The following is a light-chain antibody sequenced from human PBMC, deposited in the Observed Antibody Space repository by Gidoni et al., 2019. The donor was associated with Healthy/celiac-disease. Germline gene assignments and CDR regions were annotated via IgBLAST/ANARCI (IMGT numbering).Light chain of an antibody. CDR1: QSISSW. J-gene: IGKJ1*01. CDR2: KAS. CDR3: QQYNSYLWT. Sequence: DIQMTQSPSTLSASVGDRLTITCRASQSISSWLAWYQQKPGKAPKLLIYKASSLESGVPSRFSGSGSGTEFTLTISSLQPDDFATYYCQQYNSYLWTFGQGTKVEIK. V-gene: IGKV1-5*03.